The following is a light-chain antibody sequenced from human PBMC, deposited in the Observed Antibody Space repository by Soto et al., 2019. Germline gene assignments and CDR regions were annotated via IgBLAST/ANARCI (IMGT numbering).Light chain of an antibody. V-gene: IGKV3-11*01. CDR3: QQYRTSPPMYT. J-gene: IGKJ2*01. CDR1: QNINTY. Sequence: EIVLTQSPATLSLSPGETATLSCRASQNINTYLAWYQHKPGQAPRLLMYDTSNRATGTPARFSGSGSGTDFTLTISGLEPEDFAVYYCQQYRTSPPMYTFGQGTKLEIK. CDR2: DTS.